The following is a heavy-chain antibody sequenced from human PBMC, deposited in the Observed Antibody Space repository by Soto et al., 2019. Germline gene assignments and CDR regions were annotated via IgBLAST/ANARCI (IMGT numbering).Heavy chain of an antibody. Sequence: PGGSLRLSCAASGFTFSSYAMSWVRQAPGKGLEWVSAISGSGGSTYYADSVKGRFTISRDNSKNTLYLQMNSLRAEDTAVYYCAKSGGFWSGYWRESYYYYYMDVWGKGTTVTVSS. CDR2: ISGSGGST. J-gene: IGHJ6*03. V-gene: IGHV3-23*01. D-gene: IGHD3-3*01. CDR1: GFTFSSYA. CDR3: AKSGGFWSGYWRESYYYYYMDV.